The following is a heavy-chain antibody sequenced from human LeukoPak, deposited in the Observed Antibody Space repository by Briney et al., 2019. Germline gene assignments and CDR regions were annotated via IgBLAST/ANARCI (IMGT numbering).Heavy chain of an antibody. V-gene: IGHV3-21*01. D-gene: IGHD1-26*01. Sequence: PGGALRLSCAASGFTFSSHSMNWVRRAPGRGLEWVSSISSSSSYIYYADSVKGRFTISRNNYKHTLYLQMNSLRAEDTAVYYCARGAGSYYLIPHYFDYWGQGTLVTVSS. CDR2: ISSSSSYI. CDR3: ARGAGSYYLIPHYFDY. CDR1: GFTFSSHS. J-gene: IGHJ4*02.